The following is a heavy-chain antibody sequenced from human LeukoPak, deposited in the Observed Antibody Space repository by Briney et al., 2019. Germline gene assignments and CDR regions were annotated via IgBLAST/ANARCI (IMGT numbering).Heavy chain of an antibody. V-gene: IGHV4-39*01. J-gene: IGHJ3*01. CDR1: GGSTSSSSYY. CDR2: IYHSGST. Sequence: SETLSLTCTVSGGSTSSSSYYWGWIRQPPGKGLEWIGSIYHSGSTYYNPSLKSRVTISVDTSKNQFSLKLSSVIAADTAVYYCASRIFGVVNWGQGTMVTVSS. D-gene: IGHD3-3*01. CDR3: ASRIFGVVN.